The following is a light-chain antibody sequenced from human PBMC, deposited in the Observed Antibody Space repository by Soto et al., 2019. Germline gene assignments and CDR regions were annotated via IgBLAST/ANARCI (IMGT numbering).Light chain of an antibody. CDR2: GAS. Sequence: EIVLTQSPATLSVSPGERATLSCRASQSVSSNLARYQQKPGQAPRLLIYGASNRATGIPDRFSGSGSGTDFTLTISRLEPEDFAVYYCQQYGSSGTFGQGTKVDI. J-gene: IGKJ1*01. CDR3: QQYGSSGT. V-gene: IGKV3-20*01. CDR1: QSVSSN.